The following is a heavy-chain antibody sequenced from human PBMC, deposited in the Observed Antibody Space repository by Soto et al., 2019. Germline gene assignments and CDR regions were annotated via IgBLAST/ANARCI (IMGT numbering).Heavy chain of an antibody. CDR1: GLTFSNYG. J-gene: IGHJ4*02. V-gene: IGHV3-33*01. CDR3: ARDFIVGAPDYFDY. Sequence: PGGSLRLSCAVSGLTFSNYGMHWVRQAPGKGLEWVAVIWYDGNNKNYADSVKGRFTISKDNSKNTLYLEMNSLRVDDTAVYYCARDFIVGAPDYFDYWGQGTLVTVSS. D-gene: IGHD1-26*01. CDR2: IWYDGNNK.